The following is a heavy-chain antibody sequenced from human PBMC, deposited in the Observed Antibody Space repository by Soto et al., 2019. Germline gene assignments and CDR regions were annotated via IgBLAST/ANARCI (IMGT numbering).Heavy chain of an antibody. CDR3: ARASATEL. CDR2: ITGRGDST. V-gene: IGHV3-23*01. CDR1: GHTLSSYA. D-gene: IGHD1-26*01. J-gene: IGHJ6*02. Sequence: GSLRLSCAAYGHTLSSYAIRWALQAPGKGREWESPITGRGDSTYYADSWKGRFTISRDNSKNTLYLQMNTLRAEHTSVYNCARASATELWGRGTTVTVSS.